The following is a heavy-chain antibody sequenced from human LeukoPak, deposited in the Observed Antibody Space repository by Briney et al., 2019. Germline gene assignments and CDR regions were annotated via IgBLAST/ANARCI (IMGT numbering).Heavy chain of an antibody. CDR1: GYTFTSYY. Sequence: ASVKVSCKASGYTFTSYYIHWVRQAPGQGLEWMGVISPSGGSTSYAQKFRGRVTMTRDMSASTVYMELSSLISEDTAVYYCARDLGFGEFEFDYWGQGTLVTVSS. V-gene: IGHV1-46*01. D-gene: IGHD3-10*01. J-gene: IGHJ4*02. CDR2: ISPSGGST. CDR3: ARDLGFGEFEFDY.